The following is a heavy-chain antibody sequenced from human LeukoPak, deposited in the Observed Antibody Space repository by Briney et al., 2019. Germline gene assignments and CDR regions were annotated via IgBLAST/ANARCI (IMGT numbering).Heavy chain of an antibody. V-gene: IGHV1-69*04. D-gene: IGHD4-4*01. J-gene: IGHJ4*02. Sequence: SVKVSCKASGYTFTGYYMHWVRQAPGQGLEWMGRIIPILGIANYAQKFQGRVTITADKSTSTAYMELSSLRSEDTAVYYCARETDGYSIFDYWGQGTLVTVSS. CDR3: ARETDGYSIFDY. CDR1: GYTFTGYY. CDR2: IIPILGIA.